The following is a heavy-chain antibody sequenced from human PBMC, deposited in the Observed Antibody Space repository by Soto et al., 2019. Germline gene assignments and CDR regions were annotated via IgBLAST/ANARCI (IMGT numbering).Heavy chain of an antibody. V-gene: IGHV1-69*02. CDR3: ARGGSGSGIRPYAFDS. J-gene: IGHJ3*02. CDR1: GGTFSSYT. D-gene: IGHD3-10*01. CDR2: IIPILGIA. Sequence: QVQLVQSGAEVKKPGSSVKVSCKASGGTFSSYTISWVRQAPGQGLEWMGRIIPILGIANYAQKFQGRVTITADKSTSTAYMELSSLRSEGTAVYYGARGGSGSGIRPYAFDSWGQGTMVTVSS.